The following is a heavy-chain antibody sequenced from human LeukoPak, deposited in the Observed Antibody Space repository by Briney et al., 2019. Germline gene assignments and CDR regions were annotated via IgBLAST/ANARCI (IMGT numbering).Heavy chain of an antibody. CDR3: ARLAPYGDTDY. CDR2: MNPNSGNT. Sequence: ASVKVSCKAPGYTFTSYDINWVRQATGQGVEWMGWMNPNSGNTGYAQKFQGRVTITRDTSASTAYMELSSLRSEDMAVYYCARLAPYGDTDYWGQGTLVTVSS. D-gene: IGHD4-17*01. J-gene: IGHJ4*02. CDR1: GYTFTSYD. V-gene: IGHV1-8*01.